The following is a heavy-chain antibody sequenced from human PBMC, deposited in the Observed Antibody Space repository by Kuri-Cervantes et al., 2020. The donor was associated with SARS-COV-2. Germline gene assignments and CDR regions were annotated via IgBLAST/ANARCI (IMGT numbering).Heavy chain of an antibody. J-gene: IGHJ6*03. CDR2: IYHSGST. V-gene: IGHV4-38-2*02. CDR3: ARGSYDFWSGFLGKTDYMDV. CDR1: GYSISSGYY. D-gene: IGHD3-3*01. Sequence: GSLRLSCTVSGYSISSGYYWGWIRQPPGKGLEWIGSIYHSGSTYYNPSLKSRVTISVDTSKNQFSLKLSSVTAADTAVYYCARGSYDFWSGFLGKTDYMDVWGKGTTVTVSS.